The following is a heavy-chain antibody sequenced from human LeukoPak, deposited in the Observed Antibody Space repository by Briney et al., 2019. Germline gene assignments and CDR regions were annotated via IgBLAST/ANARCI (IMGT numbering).Heavy chain of an antibody. V-gene: IGHV3-23*01. CDR2: ISGSGGST. Sequence: SGGSLRLSCAASGFTFSSYAMSWVRQAPGKGLEWVSAISGSGGSTYYADSVKGRFTISRDNAKNSLYLQMNSLRAEDTAVYYCARVLLWFGELHLAFDIWGQGTMVTVSS. CDR3: ARVLLWFGELHLAFDI. D-gene: IGHD3-10*01. J-gene: IGHJ3*02. CDR1: GFTFSSYA.